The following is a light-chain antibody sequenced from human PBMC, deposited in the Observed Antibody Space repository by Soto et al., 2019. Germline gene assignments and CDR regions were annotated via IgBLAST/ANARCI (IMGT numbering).Light chain of an antibody. CDR1: QSVSSSY. Sequence: EIVLTQSPGTRSLSPGERATLSCRASQSVSSSYLAWYQQKPGQAPRLLIYGASSRATGIPDRLSGSGSGTDFTLTISRLEPEDFAVYYCQQYGSSPLFTFGPGTKVDIK. V-gene: IGKV3-20*01. J-gene: IGKJ3*01. CDR3: QQYGSSPLFT. CDR2: GAS.